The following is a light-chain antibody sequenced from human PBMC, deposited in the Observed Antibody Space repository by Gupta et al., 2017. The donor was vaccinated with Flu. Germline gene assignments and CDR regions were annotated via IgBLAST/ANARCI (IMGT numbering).Light chain of an antibody. J-gene: IGLJ3*02. CDR3: SSYTSRVWV. CDR2: EVS. Sequence: QSALTQPASASGSPGQSITISCTGTSSDVGGYNYVSWYQQHPGKAPKLMIYEVSNRPSGVSNRFSGSKSGNTASLTISGLQAEDEADYYCSSYTSRVWVFGGGTKLTVL. V-gene: IGLV2-14*01. CDR1: SSDVGGYNY.